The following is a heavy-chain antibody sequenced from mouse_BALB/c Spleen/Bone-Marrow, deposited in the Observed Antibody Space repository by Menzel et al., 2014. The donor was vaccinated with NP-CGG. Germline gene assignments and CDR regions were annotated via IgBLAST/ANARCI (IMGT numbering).Heavy chain of an antibody. Sequence: EVKLMESGPELVKPGASVKIPCKASGYSFTGYFMNWVMQSHGKSLEWIGRINPYNGDTFYNQKFKGKATLTVDKSSSTAHMELRSLASEDSAVYYCASSFITTAYYFDYWGQGTTLTVSS. CDR2: INPYNGDT. J-gene: IGHJ2*01. D-gene: IGHD1-2*01. CDR3: ASSFITTAYYFDY. V-gene: IGHV1-20*02. CDR1: GYSFTGYF.